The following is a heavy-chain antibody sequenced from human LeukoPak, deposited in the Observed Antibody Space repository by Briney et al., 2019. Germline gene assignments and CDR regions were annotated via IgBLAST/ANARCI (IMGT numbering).Heavy chain of an antibody. CDR3: ARDEGPYSSSWYDFDY. Sequence: GGSLRLSCAASGFTFSSHWMSWVRQAPGKGLEWVANIKQDGSEKYYVDSVKGRFTISRDNAKNSLYLQMNSLRAEDTAVYYCARDEGPYSSSWYDFDYWGQGTLVTVSS. CDR1: GFTFSSHW. D-gene: IGHD6-13*01. CDR2: IKQDGSEK. J-gene: IGHJ4*02. V-gene: IGHV3-7*01.